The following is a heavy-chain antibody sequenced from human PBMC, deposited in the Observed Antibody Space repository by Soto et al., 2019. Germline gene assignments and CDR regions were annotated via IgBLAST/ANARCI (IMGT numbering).Heavy chain of an antibody. CDR2: IIPILGIA. Sequence: QVQLVQSGAEVKKPGSSVKVSCKASGGTFSSYTISWMRQAPGQGLEWMGRIIPILGIANYAQKFQGRVTITADKSTSTAYMELSSLRSEDTAVYYCAWIEMATINGYFDYWGQGTLVTVSS. CDR1: GGTFSSYT. D-gene: IGHD5-12*01. J-gene: IGHJ4*02. CDR3: AWIEMATINGYFDY. V-gene: IGHV1-69*02.